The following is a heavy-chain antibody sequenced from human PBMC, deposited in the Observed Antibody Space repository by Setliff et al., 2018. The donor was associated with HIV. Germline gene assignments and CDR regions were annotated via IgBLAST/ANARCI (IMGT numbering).Heavy chain of an antibody. CDR2: IYGDGRT. CDR3: ARAGVPYNFWSGYYYYYYYMDV. D-gene: IGHD3-3*01. Sequence: GGSLRLSCAASGITVGENYMTWVRQAPGKGLEWVSVIYGDGRTYYADSVKGRFTTSRDNAKNTLYLQMNSLRAEDTAVYYCARAGVPYNFWSGYYYYYYYMDVWGKGTTVTVSS. CDR1: GITVGENY. J-gene: IGHJ6*03. V-gene: IGHV3-53*01.